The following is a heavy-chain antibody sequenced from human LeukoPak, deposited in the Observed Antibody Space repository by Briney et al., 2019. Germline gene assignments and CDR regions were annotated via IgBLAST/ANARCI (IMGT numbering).Heavy chain of an antibody. J-gene: IGHJ4*02. CDR3: ARDVGGYAFDY. CDR2: MSYDGSHK. CDR1: GFTFSSYT. V-gene: IGHV3-30*04. D-gene: IGHD5-12*01. Sequence: PGRSLRLSCVASGFTFSSYTLHWVRQAPAKGLEWVAVMSYDGSHKFHADSVKGRFTISRDNSKNTLYLQMNSLRAEDTAIYFCARDVGGYAFDYWGQGTLVTVSS.